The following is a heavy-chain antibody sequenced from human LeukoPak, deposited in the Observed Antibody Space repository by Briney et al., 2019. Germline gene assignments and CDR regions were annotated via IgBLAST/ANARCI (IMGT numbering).Heavy chain of an antibody. V-gene: IGHV4-30-2*01. CDR1: GGSITSGGYS. J-gene: IGHJ4*02. Sequence: TSRTLSLTCAVSGGSITSGGYSWSWVRQPPGKALEWIGYIYHSVTTHYNPSLKSRVSISVDRSKNQFSLKLNSVTAADTAVYYCARAHSGYYYFDYWGQGTLVTVSS. CDR2: IYHSVTT. D-gene: IGHD5-12*01. CDR3: ARAHSGYYYFDY.